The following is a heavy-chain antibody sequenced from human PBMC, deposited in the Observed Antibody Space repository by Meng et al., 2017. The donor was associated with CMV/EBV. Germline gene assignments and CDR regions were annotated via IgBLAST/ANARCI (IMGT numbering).Heavy chain of an antibody. Sequence: SGGSISSYYWSWIRQPAGKGLEWIGRIYTSGSTNCNPSLKSRVTMSVDTSKNQFSLKLSSVTAADTAVYYCARDRTKPRVARNWYFDLWGRGTLVTVSS. J-gene: IGHJ2*01. D-gene: IGHD2-8*01. CDR1: GGSISSYY. CDR3: ARDRTKPRVARNWYFDL. CDR2: IYTSGST. V-gene: IGHV4-4*07.